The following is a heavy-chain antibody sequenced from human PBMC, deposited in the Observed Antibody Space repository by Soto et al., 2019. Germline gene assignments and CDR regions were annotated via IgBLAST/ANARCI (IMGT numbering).Heavy chain of an antibody. CDR3: AKVRLTDYLRYAPHL. V-gene: IGHV3-23*01. J-gene: IGHJ3*01. CDR1: GFTFNNYA. CDR2: ISPNGDST. Sequence: EVQLLESGGGLVQPGGSLRLACAASGFTFNNYAMNWVRQAPGRGIEWVSIISPNGDSTYYADSVKGRFTISRDNSQNTVFLQMNRLRAEDTAIYFCAKVRLTDYLRYAPHLWGQGTLVTVSS. D-gene: IGHD2-8*01.